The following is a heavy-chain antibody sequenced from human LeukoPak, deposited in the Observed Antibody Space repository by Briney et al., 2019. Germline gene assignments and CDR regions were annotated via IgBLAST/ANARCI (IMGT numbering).Heavy chain of an antibody. CDR2: ISASGGST. V-gene: IGHV3-23*01. CDR1: GFTFSSYA. Sequence: GGSLRLTCAASGFTFSSYAMSWVRQAPGKGLESVSTISASGGSTYHAYGVKGRFRISRDNSENTLSLEGSSLRAEDAAVYYCAKDLGSSFEYVWGINLYSPSFDYWGQGTLVTVSS. CDR3: AKDLGSSFEYVWGINLYSPSFDY. J-gene: IGHJ4*02. D-gene: IGHD3-16*01.